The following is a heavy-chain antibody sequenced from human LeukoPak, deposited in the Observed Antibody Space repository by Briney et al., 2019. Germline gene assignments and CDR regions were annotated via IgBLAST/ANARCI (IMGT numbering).Heavy chain of an antibody. J-gene: IGHJ6*02. CDR2: INPNSGGT. D-gene: IGHD3-22*01. Sequence: ASVKVSCKASGYTFTGYYMHWVRQAPGQGLAWMGWINPNSGGTNYAQKFQGRVTMTRDTSISTAYMELSRLRSDDTAVYYCARVPVVYYYDSSGYDYYYGMDVWGQGTTVTVSS. CDR1: GYTFTGYY. CDR3: ARVPVVYYYDSSGYDYYYGMDV. V-gene: IGHV1-2*02.